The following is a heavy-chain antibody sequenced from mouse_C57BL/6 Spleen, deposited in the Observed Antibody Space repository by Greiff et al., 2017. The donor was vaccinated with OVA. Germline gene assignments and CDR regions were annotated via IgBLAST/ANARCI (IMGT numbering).Heavy chain of an antibody. CDR2: INPSTGGT. V-gene: IGHV1-42*01. CDR3: ARDYYGSSYPWFAY. CDR1: GYSFTGYY. D-gene: IGHD1-1*01. Sequence: EVKLMESGPELVKPGASVKISCKASGYSFTGYYMNWVKQSPEKSLEWIGEINPSTGGTTYNQKFKAKATLTVDKSSSTAYMQLKSLTSEDSAVYYCARDYYGSSYPWFAYWGQGTLVTVSA. J-gene: IGHJ3*01.